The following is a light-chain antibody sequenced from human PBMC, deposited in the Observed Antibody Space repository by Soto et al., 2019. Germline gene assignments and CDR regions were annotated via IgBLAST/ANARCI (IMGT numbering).Light chain of an antibody. Sequence: QSVLTQPRSVSGSPGQSVTISCTGTSIDVGDYVSWYQQHPGKAPKVMIYDVTQRPSGVPDRFSGSKSGNTASLTVSGLQAEDEADYYCCPHAGSSTYVFGSGTKVTVL. V-gene: IGLV2-11*01. CDR2: DVT. CDR3: CPHAGSSTYV. J-gene: IGLJ1*01. CDR1: SIDVGDY.